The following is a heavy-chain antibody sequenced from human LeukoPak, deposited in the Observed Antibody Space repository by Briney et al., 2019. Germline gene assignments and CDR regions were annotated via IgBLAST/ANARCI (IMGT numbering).Heavy chain of an antibody. D-gene: IGHD6-19*01. CDR2: ISYDGSDK. CDR3: AKELTRPNRPVAGLNY. J-gene: IGHJ4*02. CDR1: GFTFSAYG. V-gene: IGHV3-30*18. Sequence: GGSLRLSCAASGFTFSAYGMHWVRQAPGKGLEWVAIISYDGSDKYYPDSVKGRFTISRDDSKNTLYLQMNSLRTEDTAVYYCAKELTRPNRPVAGLNYWGQGTLVTVSS.